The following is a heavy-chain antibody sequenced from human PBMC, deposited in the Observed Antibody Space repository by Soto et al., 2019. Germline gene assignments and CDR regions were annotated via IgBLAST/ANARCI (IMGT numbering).Heavy chain of an antibody. V-gene: IGHV4-30-2*06. CDR2: ISHSGST. Sequence: QLQLQESGSGLVKPSQTLSLTCAVSSGSISSGGYSWSWIRQSPGKGLEWIGYISHSGSTYYNPSLTSRVTISVDRSKNQFSLKLGAVTAADRAVYYFASGSHVPHYWGQGTLVTVSS. CDR1: SGSISSGGYS. J-gene: IGHJ4*02. CDR3: ASGSHVPHY.